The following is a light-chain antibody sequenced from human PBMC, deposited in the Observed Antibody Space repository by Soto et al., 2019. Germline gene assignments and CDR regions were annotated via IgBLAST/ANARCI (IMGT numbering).Light chain of an antibody. CDR3: QQRSNWPGT. CDR2: DAS. J-gene: IGKJ1*01. CDR1: QIVISY. Sequence: EIVLTQSPATLSLSPGEKATLSCRASQIVISYLAWYQQKPGQAPRLLIYDASNRATGIPARFSGSGSGTDFTLTISSLEPEDFAVYYCQQRSNWPGTFGQGTKV. V-gene: IGKV3-11*01.